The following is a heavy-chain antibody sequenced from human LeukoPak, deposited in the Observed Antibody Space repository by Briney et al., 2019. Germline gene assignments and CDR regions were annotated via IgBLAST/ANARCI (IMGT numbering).Heavy chain of an antibody. D-gene: IGHD3-10*01. Sequence: ASVKVSCKASGYTFTNYYMHWVRQAPGQGLEWMGFINPSGGSTSYAQKFQGRVTMTRDMSTSTVYMELSSLRSEDTAVYYCARNVHSGFDYWGQGTLVTVSS. V-gene: IGHV1-46*01. CDR1: GYTFTNYY. J-gene: IGHJ4*02. CDR2: INPSGGST. CDR3: ARNVHSGFDY.